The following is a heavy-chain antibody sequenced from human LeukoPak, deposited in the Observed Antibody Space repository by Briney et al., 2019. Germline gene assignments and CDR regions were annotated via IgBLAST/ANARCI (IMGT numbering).Heavy chain of an antibody. CDR2: IYHSGST. Sequence: PSETLSLTCTLSGGSISTYYWIWIRQPPGKGLEWIGYIYHSGSTNYNPSLKSRVTISVDTSKNQFSLKLSSVTAADTAVYYCARGGGYASPIGYWGQGALVTVSS. CDR3: ARGGGYASPIGY. V-gene: IGHV4-59*01. CDR1: GGSISTYY. J-gene: IGHJ4*02. D-gene: IGHD5-12*01.